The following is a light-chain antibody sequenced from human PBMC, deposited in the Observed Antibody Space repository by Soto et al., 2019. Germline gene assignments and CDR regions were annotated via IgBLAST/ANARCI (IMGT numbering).Light chain of an antibody. Sequence: DIQLTQSTFFLSASVGDRVTITCRASQGIRSYLAWYQQRPGNAPELLIYGASTLRTGVASRFSGSGSLTEFHLTIISQQPEDFPTYFCQQLNIFPALFTFGPGTKVDIK. V-gene: IGKV1-9*01. CDR1: QGIRSY. CDR2: GAS. CDR3: QQLNIFPALFT. J-gene: IGKJ3*01.